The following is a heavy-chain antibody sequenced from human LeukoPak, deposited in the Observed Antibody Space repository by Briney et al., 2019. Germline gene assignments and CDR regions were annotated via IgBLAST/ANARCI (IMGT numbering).Heavy chain of an antibody. CDR3: AKGYNYAYEY. CDR2: IYSGGST. CDR1: GFTVSSSY. V-gene: IGHV3-53*01. J-gene: IGHJ4*02. Sequence: GGSLRLSCAASGFTVSSSYMSWVRQAPGKGLERVSLIYSGGSTYYAASVKGRFTISRDNSKNTLYLQMNSPRPEDTAVYYCAKGYNYAYEYWGQGTLVTVSS. D-gene: IGHD5-18*01.